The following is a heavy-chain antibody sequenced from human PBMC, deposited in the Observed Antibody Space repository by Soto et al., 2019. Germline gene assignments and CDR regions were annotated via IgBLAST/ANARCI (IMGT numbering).Heavy chain of an antibody. Sequence: EVQLVESGGGLVQPGGSLRLSCAASGFTFSSYWMHWVRQAPGKGLVWVSRINSDRSSTSYADSVKGRFTISRDNAKNKLYLQMNSLRAEDTAVYYCARGGSLNWYFDLWGRGTLVTVSS. J-gene: IGHJ2*01. CDR3: ARGGSLNWYFDL. D-gene: IGHD1-26*01. V-gene: IGHV3-74*01. CDR1: GFTFSSYW. CDR2: INSDRSST.